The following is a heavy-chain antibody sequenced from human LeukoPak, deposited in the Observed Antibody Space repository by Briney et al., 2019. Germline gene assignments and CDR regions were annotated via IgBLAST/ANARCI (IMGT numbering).Heavy chain of an antibody. V-gene: IGHV3-7*05. CDR1: GFTFSSFW. CDR2: IKQEGSEQ. Sequence: GGSLRLSCAASGFTFSSFWMGWVRQAPGKGLERVANIKQEGSEQYYVDSVKGRFTISRDNAKNSLYLQMNSLRAEDTAVYYCARDKSVGATPLDYWGQGTLVSVSS. D-gene: IGHD1-26*01. J-gene: IGHJ4*02. CDR3: ARDKSVGATPLDY.